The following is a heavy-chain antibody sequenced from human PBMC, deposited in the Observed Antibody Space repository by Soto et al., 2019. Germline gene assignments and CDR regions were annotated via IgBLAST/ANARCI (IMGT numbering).Heavy chain of an antibody. D-gene: IGHD6-19*01. Sequence: NPSETLSLTCSVSGDSISCYYWSWVRQPPGKGLEWIAYISSSGTTSYNPSLKSRVTISVDTSKNQFSLKVNSVTTADTAVYYCARIRSGWYWFDPWGQGTLVTVSS. CDR1: GDSISCYY. J-gene: IGHJ5*02. V-gene: IGHV4-59*01. CDR2: ISSSGTT. CDR3: ARIRSGWYWFDP.